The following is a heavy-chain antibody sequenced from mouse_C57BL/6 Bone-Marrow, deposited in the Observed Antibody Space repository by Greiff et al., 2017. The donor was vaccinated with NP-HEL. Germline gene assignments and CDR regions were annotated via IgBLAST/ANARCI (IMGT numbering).Heavy chain of an antibody. CDR1: GFTFSNYW. Sequence: EVQLQQSGGGLVQPGGSMKLSCVASGFTFSNYWMNWVRQSPEKGLEWVAQIRLKSDNYATHYAESVKGRFTISRDDSKSSVYLQMNNLRAEDTGIYYCTGARVYDYWGQGTTLTVSS. CDR3: TGARVYDY. J-gene: IGHJ2*01. CDR2: IRLKSDNYAT. V-gene: IGHV6-3*01.